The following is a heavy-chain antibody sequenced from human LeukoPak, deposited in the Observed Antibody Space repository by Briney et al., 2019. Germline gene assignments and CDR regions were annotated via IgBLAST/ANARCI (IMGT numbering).Heavy chain of an antibody. CDR2: IYYSGGT. J-gene: IGHJ4*02. D-gene: IGHD2-2*01. CDR3: ARVAVVPAAMATDY. CDR1: GGSISSGDYY. Sequence: RSSETLSLTCTVSGGSISSGDYYWSWIRQPPGKGLEWIGYIYYSGGTYYNPSLKSRVTISVDTSKNQFSLKLSSVTAADTAVYYCARVAVVPAAMATDYWGQGTLVTVSS. V-gene: IGHV4-30-4*01.